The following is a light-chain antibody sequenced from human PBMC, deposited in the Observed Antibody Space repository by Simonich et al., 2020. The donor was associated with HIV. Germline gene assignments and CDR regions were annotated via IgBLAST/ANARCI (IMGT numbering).Light chain of an antibody. CDR2: AAS. J-gene: IGKJ2*01. CDR1: QSISSY. CDR3: QQSYSTLYT. V-gene: IGKV1-39*01. Sequence: DIQMTQSPSSLSASVGDRDTITCRASQSISSYLNWYQQKPGKAPKRLIYAASSLQSGVPSRFSGSGSGTDFTLTINSLQPEDFATYYCQQSYSTLYTFGQGTKLEIK.